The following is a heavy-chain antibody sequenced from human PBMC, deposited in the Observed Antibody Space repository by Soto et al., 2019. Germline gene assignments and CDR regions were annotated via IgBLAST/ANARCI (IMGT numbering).Heavy chain of an antibody. CDR2: IYYSGST. CDR1: GGSISSGGYY. J-gene: IGHJ4*02. Sequence: SSETLSLTCTVSGGSISSGGYYWSWIRQHPGKGLEWIGYIYYSGSTYYNPSLKSRVTISVDTSKNQFSLKLSSVTAADTAVYYCARARDTAMGAHFDYWGQGTLVTVSS. D-gene: IGHD5-18*01. CDR3: ARARDTAMGAHFDY. V-gene: IGHV4-31*03.